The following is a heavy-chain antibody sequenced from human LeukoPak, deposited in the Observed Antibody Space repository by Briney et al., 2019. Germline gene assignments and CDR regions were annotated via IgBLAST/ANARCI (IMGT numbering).Heavy chain of an antibody. CDR1: GFTVSNKY. V-gene: IGHV3-66*01. CDR3: ASKSGSYLSVDAFDI. D-gene: IGHD1-26*01. Sequence: PGGSLRLSCAASGFTVSNKYMSWVRQAPGKGLEWVSVIYSGGSTYYADSVKGRFTISRDNSKNMVYLQMNSLRAEDTAVYYCASKSGSYLSVDAFDIWGQGTMVTVSS. CDR2: IYSGGST. J-gene: IGHJ3*02.